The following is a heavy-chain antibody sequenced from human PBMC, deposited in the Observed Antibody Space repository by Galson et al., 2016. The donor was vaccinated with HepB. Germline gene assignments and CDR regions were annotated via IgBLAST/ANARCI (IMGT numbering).Heavy chain of an antibody. CDR2: ISTYTGNT. V-gene: IGHV1-18*01. CDR1: GYSFSSYG. Sequence: SVKVSCKASGYSFSSYGISWVRQAPGQGLEWMGWISTYTGNTKYAQKFQGAVTMTTDRSTSTAYMELRSLRSDDTAVYYCARARVVRGDPDASYFDFWGQGSLVTVSS. CDR3: ARARVVRGDPDASYFDF. J-gene: IGHJ4*02. D-gene: IGHD3-10*01.